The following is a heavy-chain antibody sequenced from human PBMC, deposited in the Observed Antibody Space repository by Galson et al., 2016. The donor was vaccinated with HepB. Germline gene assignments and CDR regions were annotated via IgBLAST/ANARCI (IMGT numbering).Heavy chain of an antibody. CDR2: IYWDGDE. D-gene: IGHD6-13*01. J-gene: IGHJ4*02. Sequence: PALVKPTQTLTLTCTFSGFSLSTNAVGVGWIRQPPGQALEWLAFIYWDGDERYSPSLKSRVTITKGTSKSQVVLTMTNMDPVDTGTYYCAHSENVAVGGYYFDYWGQGILVTVSS. CDR1: GFSLSTNAVG. CDR3: AHSENVAVGGYYFDY. V-gene: IGHV2-5*02.